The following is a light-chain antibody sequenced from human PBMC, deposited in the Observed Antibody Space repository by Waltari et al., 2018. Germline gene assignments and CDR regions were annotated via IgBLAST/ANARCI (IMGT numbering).Light chain of an antibody. J-gene: IGKJ4*01. V-gene: IGKV1-33*01. Sequence: DIQMTQSPSSLAASVGDSVTITCQASQAISNYLNWYQQKPGKAPKLLIHDASNLETGVPSRFSGSGFGTDFSFTISGPQPEDIATYYCQQYDHLVTFGGGTKVEIK. CDR3: QQYDHLVT. CDR2: DAS. CDR1: QAISNY.